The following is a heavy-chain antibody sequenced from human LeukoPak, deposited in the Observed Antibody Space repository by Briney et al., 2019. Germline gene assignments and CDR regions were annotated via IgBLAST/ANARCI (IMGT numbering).Heavy chain of an antibody. CDR1: GGCISSGGYY. CDR3: ARCGDYVWGTYRYNFDY. CDR2: IYYSGST. D-gene: IGHD3-16*02. V-gene: IGHV4-31*03. J-gene: IGHJ4*02. Sequence: SETLSLTCTVSGGCISSGGYYWSWIRQHPGKGLEWIGYIYYSGSTYYNPSLKSRVTISVDTSKNQFSLKLSSVTAADTAMYYCARCGDYVWGTYRYNFDYWGQGTLVTVSS.